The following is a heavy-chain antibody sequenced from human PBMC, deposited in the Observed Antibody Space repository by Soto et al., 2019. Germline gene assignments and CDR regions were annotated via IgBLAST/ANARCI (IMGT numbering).Heavy chain of an antibody. J-gene: IGHJ4*02. CDR3: AKDHSGQGGR. CDR1: GFTFSSYA. Sequence: EVQLLESGGGLVQPGGSLRLSCAASGFTFSSYAMSWVRQAPGKGLEWVSAISGSGGSTYYADSGKGRFTISRDNSKNTLYLQMTSLRAEGTAVYYCAKDHSGQGGRCGQGTMVTVSS. V-gene: IGHV3-23*01. D-gene: IGHD2-21*01. CDR2: ISGSGGST.